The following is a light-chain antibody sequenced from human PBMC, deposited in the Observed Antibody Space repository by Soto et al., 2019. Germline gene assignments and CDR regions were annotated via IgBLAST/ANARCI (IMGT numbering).Light chain of an antibody. CDR1: TGAVTSGYY. CDR3: LLYYGGAVV. CDR2: STS. J-gene: IGLJ2*01. Sequence: QAVVTQEPSLTVSPGGTVTLTCASSTGAVTSGYYPNWFQQKSGQAPRALMYSTSNKHSWTPARFSGSLLGGKAALTLSGVQPEDEAEYYCLLYYGGAVVFGGGTKLTVL. V-gene: IGLV7-43*01.